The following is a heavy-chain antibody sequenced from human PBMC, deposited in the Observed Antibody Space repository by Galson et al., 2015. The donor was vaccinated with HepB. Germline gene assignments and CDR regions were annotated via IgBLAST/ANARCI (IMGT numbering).Heavy chain of an antibody. CDR1: GGSFSGYY. D-gene: IGHD6-19*01. CDR2: INHSGST. CDR3: AGDTQWLSSFDY. V-gene: IGHV4-34*01. J-gene: IGHJ4*02. Sequence: ETLSLTCAVYGGSFSGYYWSWIRQPPGKGLEWIGEINHSGSTNYNPSLKSRVTISVDTSKNQFSLKLSSVTAADTAVYYCAGDTQWLSSFDYWGQGTLVTVSS.